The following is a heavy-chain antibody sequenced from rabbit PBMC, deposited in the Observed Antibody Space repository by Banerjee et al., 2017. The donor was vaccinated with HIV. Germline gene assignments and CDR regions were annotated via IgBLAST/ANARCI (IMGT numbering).Heavy chain of an antibody. J-gene: IGHJ4*01. V-gene: IGHV1S7*01. D-gene: IGHD1-1*01. CDR3: ASASSSGYYGYYFNL. CDR2: IDPVFGST. CDR1: GFDFSSYY. Sequence: QSLVESGGGLVQPGGSLTLSCKASGFDFSSYYMSWVRQAPGKGLEWIGYIDPVFGSTYYASWVNGRFTISSHNAQNTVSLQLNSLTAADTATYFCASASSSGYYGYYFNLWGPGTLVTVS.